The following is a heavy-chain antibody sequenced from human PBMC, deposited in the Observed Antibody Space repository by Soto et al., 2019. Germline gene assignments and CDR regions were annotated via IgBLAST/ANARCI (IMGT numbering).Heavy chain of an antibody. D-gene: IGHD2-15*01. CDR2: ITPIFRTA. Sequence: QVQLVQSGAEVKKPGSAVKVACKASAGTFTSSVITWVRQAPGQGPEWMGGITPIFRTANYAQKFQGRVTITVDELTSTAYMELSSLRSEDTAVYYCATGRIGYCSSGSCNVFDYWGQGTLVTVSS. J-gene: IGHJ4*02. CDR3: ATGRIGYCSSGSCNVFDY. CDR1: AGTFTSSV. V-gene: IGHV1-69*12.